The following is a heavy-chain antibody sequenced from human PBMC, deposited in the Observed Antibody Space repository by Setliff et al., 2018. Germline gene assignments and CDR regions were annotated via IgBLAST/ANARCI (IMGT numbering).Heavy chain of an antibody. V-gene: IGHV1-18*01. CDR1: GYTFTSYG. J-gene: IGHJ6*02. CDR3: ARVGSSSWLHPDVYYYYGMDV. D-gene: IGHD6-13*01. CDR2: ISAYNGNT. Sequence: ASVKVSCKASGYTFTSYGIGWVRQAPGQGLEWMGWISAYNGNTNYAQKLQGIVTMTTDTSTSPAYMELRLLRSDDTAVYYCARVGSSSWLHPDVYYYYGMDVWGQ.